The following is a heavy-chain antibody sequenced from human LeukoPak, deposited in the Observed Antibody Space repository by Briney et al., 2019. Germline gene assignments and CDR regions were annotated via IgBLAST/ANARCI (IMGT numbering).Heavy chain of an antibody. Sequence: ASVKVSCKASGYTFTSYDINWVRQATGQGLEWMGWMNPNSGNTGYAQKFQGRVTMTRNTSISTAYMELSSLRSEDTAVYYCATEETYYDYVWGSYRHLDYWGQGTLVTVS. CDR3: ATEETYYDYVWGSYRHLDY. CDR2: MNPNSGNT. J-gene: IGHJ4*02. CDR1: GYTFTSYD. D-gene: IGHD3-16*02. V-gene: IGHV1-8*01.